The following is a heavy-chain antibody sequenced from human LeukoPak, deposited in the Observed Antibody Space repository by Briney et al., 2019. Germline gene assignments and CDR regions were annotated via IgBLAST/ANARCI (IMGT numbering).Heavy chain of an antibody. V-gene: IGHV3-74*01. CDR1: GFTFSSYW. D-gene: IGHD4-23*01. J-gene: IGHJ4*02. CDR2: IASDGSST. CDR3: ARGRPHGNDY. Sequence: GGSPRLSCAASGFTFSSYWMNWVRHAPGKGLVWVSRIASDGSSTTYADSVKGRFSISRDNAKNTLYLQMNSLRVEDTAVYYCARGRPHGNDYWGQGTLVTVSS.